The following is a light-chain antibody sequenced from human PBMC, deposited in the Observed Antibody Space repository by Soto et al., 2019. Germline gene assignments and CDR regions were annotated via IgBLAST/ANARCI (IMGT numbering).Light chain of an antibody. CDR1: QRVSHH. CDR2: GAS. Sequence: EIGMAQAPAPLSVAPGERANLPLQGRQRVSHHLAWYQQKTGQGPRLLIYGASNRATGIPARFSGSGSGTEFTLTISSLQSEDFAVYYCQQYNNWPPWTFGQGTKVEIK. J-gene: IGKJ1*01. CDR3: QQYNNWPPWT. V-gene: IGKV3-15*01.